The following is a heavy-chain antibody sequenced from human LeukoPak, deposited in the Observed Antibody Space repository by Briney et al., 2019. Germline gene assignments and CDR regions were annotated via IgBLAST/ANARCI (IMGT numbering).Heavy chain of an antibody. Sequence: PGGSLRLSCAASGFTFSSYEMNWVRQAPGKGLEWVSYISSSGSTIYYADSVKGRFTISRDNAKNSLYLQMNSLRAKDTALHYCARDYYDGSGSSWFDPWGQGTLVTVSS. D-gene: IGHD3-22*01. CDR1: GFTFSSYE. CDR2: ISSSGSTI. J-gene: IGHJ5*02. V-gene: IGHV3-48*03. CDR3: ARDYYDGSGSSWFDP.